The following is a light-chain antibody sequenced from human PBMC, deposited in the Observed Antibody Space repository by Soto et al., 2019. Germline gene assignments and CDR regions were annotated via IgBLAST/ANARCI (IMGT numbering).Light chain of an antibody. Sequence: DIQMTQSPSTLSASVGDRVTITCRASQSISSWLAWYQQKPGKAPKILIYKAYSLESGVPSRFSGSGSGTEFTLTISSLQPDDFATYYCQQYNTYSTLGQGTKVDIK. CDR1: QSISSW. V-gene: IGKV1-5*03. CDR3: QQYNTYST. CDR2: KAY. J-gene: IGKJ1*01.